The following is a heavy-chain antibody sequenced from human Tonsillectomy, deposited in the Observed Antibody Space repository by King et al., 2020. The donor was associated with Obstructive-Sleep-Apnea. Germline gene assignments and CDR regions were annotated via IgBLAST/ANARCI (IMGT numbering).Heavy chain of an antibody. CDR2: ISGSGGYT. V-gene: IGHV3-23*01. Sequence: VHLLESGGGLVQPGGSLRLSCAASGFTFNSYAMSWVRQAPGKGLVWVSAISGSGGYTYYADSVKGRFTISRDNSRNTVYLLMNSLTAEDTAIYYCAKMWELLYYFDYWGQGTLVTVSS. CDR3: AKMWELLYYFDY. CDR1: GFTFNSYA. D-gene: IGHD1-26*01. J-gene: IGHJ4*02.